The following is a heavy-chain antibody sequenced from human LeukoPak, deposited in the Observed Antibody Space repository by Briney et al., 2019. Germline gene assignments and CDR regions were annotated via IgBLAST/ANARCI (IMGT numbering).Heavy chain of an antibody. D-gene: IGHD3-22*01. CDR1: GYTFTSYY. CDR2: INPSGGST. Sequence: ASVKVSCKASGYTFTSYYMHWVRQAPGQGLEWMGIINPSGGSTSYAQKFQGRVTMTRDMSTSTVYMELSSLRSEDTAVYYCARDPSFIYYYDSSGPWDDAFDIWGQGTMVTVSS. V-gene: IGHV1-46*01. J-gene: IGHJ3*02. CDR3: ARDPSFIYYYDSSGPWDDAFDI.